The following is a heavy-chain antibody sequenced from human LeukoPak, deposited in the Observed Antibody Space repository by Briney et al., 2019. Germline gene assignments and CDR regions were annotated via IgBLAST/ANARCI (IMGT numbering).Heavy chain of an antibody. J-gene: IGHJ4*02. V-gene: IGHV4-34*01. Sequence: SETLSLSCAVYGGSFSGYYWSWIRQPPGKGLEWIGEINHSGSTNYNPSLKSRVTISVDTSKNQFSLKLSSVTAADTAVYYCASVPEQWLVPGGIDYWGQGTLVTVSS. CDR3: ASVPEQWLVPGGIDY. CDR1: GGSFSGYY. CDR2: INHSGST. D-gene: IGHD6-19*01.